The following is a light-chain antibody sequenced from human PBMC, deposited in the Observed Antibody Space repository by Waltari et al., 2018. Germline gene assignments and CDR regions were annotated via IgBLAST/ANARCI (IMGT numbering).Light chain of an antibody. J-gene: IGKJ1*01. Sequence: VMVPSSPPPLSVTYGQTTYNSSSSHKGFENRNGNTHLGWYQQRPGQSPRRLIYQVSKRDSGVPDRFSGSGSGANFTLKISGVEAEDVAFYYCMQDKYWPWTFGLGTEVELK. CDR1: KGFENRNGNTH. V-gene: IGKV2-30*01. CDR3: MQDKYWPWT. CDR2: QVS.